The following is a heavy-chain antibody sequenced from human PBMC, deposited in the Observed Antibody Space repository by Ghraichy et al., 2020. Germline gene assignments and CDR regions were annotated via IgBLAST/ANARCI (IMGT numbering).Heavy chain of an antibody. V-gene: IGHV3-23*01. Sequence: GESLNISCAASGFTFNTYAMSWVRQAPGKGLEWVSAIGGSGDNANYTDSVKGRFTISRDNSKNTLFLQMNSLRAEDMALYYCAKDYYDSSAYYYGRDYFDYWGQGTLVTGSS. D-gene: IGHD3-22*01. CDR2: IGGSGDNA. J-gene: IGHJ4*02. CDR1: GFTFNTYA. CDR3: AKDYYDSSAYYYGRDYFDY.